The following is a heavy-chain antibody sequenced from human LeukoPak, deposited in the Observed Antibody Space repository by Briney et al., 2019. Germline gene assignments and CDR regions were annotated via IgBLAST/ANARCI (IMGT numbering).Heavy chain of an antibody. J-gene: IGHJ4*02. Sequence: ASVNVSCKASGGTFSSYAISWVRQAPGRGLEWMGRIIPILGIANYAQKFQGRVTITADKSTSTAYMELSSLRSEDTAVYYRARVVAAPGYFDYWGQGTLVTVSS. D-gene: IGHD6-13*01. V-gene: IGHV1-69*04. CDR1: GGTFSSYA. CDR3: ARVVAAPGYFDY. CDR2: IIPILGIA.